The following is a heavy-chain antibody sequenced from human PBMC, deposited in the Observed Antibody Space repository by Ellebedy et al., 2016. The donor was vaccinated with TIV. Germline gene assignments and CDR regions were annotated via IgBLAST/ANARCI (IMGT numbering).Heavy chain of an antibody. Sequence: GESLKISCEASGFTFSRSDMHWVRQTTGKGLEWVSAIGTAGDTYYPGSVKGRFTISRENGKNSLYLEMNSLTVADAAVYYCAREGIGSGWNDWFFDLWGPGTLVTVSS. V-gene: IGHV3-13*01. CDR2: IGTAGDT. CDR1: GFTFSRSD. CDR3: AREGIGSGWNDWFFDL. D-gene: IGHD6-19*01. J-gene: IGHJ2*01.